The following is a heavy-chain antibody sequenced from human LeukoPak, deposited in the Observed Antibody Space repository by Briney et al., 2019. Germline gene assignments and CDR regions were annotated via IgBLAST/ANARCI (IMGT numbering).Heavy chain of an antibody. V-gene: IGHV3-66*04. Sequence: PGGSLRLSCAASGITVNSTYISWVRQAPGKGLEWVSVAYSDGNTYYAGSVKGRFTISRDNSKNTLFLQMNSLRAEDTAVYYCARLFGSGWPGYFYYAMDVWGQGATVAASS. CDR1: GITVNSTY. D-gene: IGHD6-19*01. J-gene: IGHJ6*02. CDR2: AYSDGNT. CDR3: ARLFGSGWPGYFYYAMDV.